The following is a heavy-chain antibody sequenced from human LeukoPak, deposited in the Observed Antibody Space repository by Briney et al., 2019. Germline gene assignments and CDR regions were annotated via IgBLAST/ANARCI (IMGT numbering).Heavy chain of an antibody. CDR3: AKDMSY. J-gene: IGHJ4*02. V-gene: IGHV3-9*01. CDR2: ISWNSGSI. Sequence: GRSLRLSCAASGFTFDDYAMHWVRQAPGKGLEWVSGISWNSGSIGYADSVKGRFTISRDNAKNSLYPQMNSLRAEDTALYYCAKDMSYWGQGTLVTVSS. CDR1: GFTFDDYA.